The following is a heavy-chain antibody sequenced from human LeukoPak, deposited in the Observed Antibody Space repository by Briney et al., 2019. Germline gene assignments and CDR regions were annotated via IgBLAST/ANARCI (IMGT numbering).Heavy chain of an antibody. Sequence: GGSLRLSCAASGFTFDDYAMHWVRQAPGKGLEWVSGISWNSGSIGYADSVKGRFTISRDNAKNSLYLQMNSLRAEDTAVYYCARYTTYYYYMDVWGKGTTVTVSS. J-gene: IGHJ6*03. V-gene: IGHV3-9*01. CDR1: GFTFDDYA. CDR3: ARYTTYYYYMDV. CDR2: ISWNSGSI.